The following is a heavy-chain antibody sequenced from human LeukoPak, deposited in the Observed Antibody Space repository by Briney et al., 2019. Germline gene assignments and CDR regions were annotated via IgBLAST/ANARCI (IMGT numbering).Heavy chain of an antibody. J-gene: IGHJ5*02. CDR3: AKDTSPPDWFDP. CDR1: GYTFTSYY. V-gene: IGHV1-2*02. CDR2: INPNSGGT. D-gene: IGHD2-2*01. Sequence: GASVKVSCKASGYTFTSYYMHWVRQAPGQGLEWMGWINPNSGGTKYAQKFQGRVTMTRDTSISTAYMELSRLRSDDTAVYYCAKDTSPPDWFDPWGQGTLVTVSS.